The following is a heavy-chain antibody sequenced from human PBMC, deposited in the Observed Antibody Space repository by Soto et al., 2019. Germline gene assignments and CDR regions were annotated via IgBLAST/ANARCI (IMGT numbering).Heavy chain of an antibody. CDR1: GGTFKNYA. J-gene: IGHJ6*02. D-gene: IGHD2-15*01. CDR3: ARGLRTGNYGMDV. Sequence: QEQLLQSGAEVRKPGSSVKVSCKASGGTFKNYAVSWGRKAPGQGLEWMGGIIPMFETVNYAQRFQGRLTIAADESTSTAYMELTSLTSADTAIYFCARGLRTGNYGMDVWGQGTTVTVSS. CDR2: IIPMFETV. V-gene: IGHV1-69*01.